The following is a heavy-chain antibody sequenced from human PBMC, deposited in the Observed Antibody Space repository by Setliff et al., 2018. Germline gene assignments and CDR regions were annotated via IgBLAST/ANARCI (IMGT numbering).Heavy chain of an antibody. V-gene: IGHV4-4*07. CDR3: ARASIIRGYSGYDRDEGGHYFDY. Sequence: TLPLTCTVSGGSISSHYWSWIRQPAGKGLEWIGRIYASGSTNYNPPLKSRVTMSVDTSTNQFSLKLSSVTAADTAVYYCARASIIRGYSGYDRDEGGHYFDYWGQGTLVTVSS. J-gene: IGHJ4*02. CDR1: GGSISSHY. D-gene: IGHD5-12*01. CDR2: IYASGST.